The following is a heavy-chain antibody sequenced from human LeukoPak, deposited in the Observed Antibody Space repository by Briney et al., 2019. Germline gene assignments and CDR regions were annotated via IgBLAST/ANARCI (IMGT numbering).Heavy chain of an antibody. V-gene: IGHV3-7*03. D-gene: IGHD5-24*01. CDR1: GFTFSSYW. CDR3: AKARLMAAPFYYYGMDV. Sequence: PGGSLRLSCAASGFTFSSYWMSWVRQAPGKGLEWVANIKQDGSEKYYVDSVKGRFTISRDNAKNSLYLQMNSLRGEDTALYYCAKARLMAAPFYYYGMDVWGPGTTVTVSS. J-gene: IGHJ6*02. CDR2: IKQDGSEK.